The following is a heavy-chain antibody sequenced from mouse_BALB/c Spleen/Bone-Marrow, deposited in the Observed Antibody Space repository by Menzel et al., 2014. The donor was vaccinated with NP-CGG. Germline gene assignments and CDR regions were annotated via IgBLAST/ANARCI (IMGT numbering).Heavy chain of an antibody. CDR1: GFTFSDAW. CDR3: TPWLRRGYWYFDV. V-gene: IGHV6-6*01. J-gene: IGHJ1*01. D-gene: IGHD2-2*01. Sequence: DVHLVESGGGLVQPGGSMKLSCAASGFTFSDAWMDWVRQSPEKGLEWVAEIRSKANNHATYYAESVKGRFTISRDDSKSSVYLQMNSLRAEDTGIYYCTPWLRRGYWYFDVWGAGTTVTVSS. CDR2: IRSKANNHAT.